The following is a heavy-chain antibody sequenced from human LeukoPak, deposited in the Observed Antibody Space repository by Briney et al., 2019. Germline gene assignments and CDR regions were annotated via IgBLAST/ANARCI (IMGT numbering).Heavy chain of an antibody. CDR1: GCTFSSYW. V-gene: IGHV3-74*01. CDR3: ARDLKRTFDY. CDR2: INSDGRST. Sequence: QPWGSLILSCAASGCTFSSYWMHWVRQAPGKGLVWVSRINSDGRSTSYTDSVKGRFTISRDSAKNTLYLQMNSLRAEDTAVYYCARDLKRTFDYWGQRTLVTVSS. D-gene: IGHD1-1*01. J-gene: IGHJ4*02.